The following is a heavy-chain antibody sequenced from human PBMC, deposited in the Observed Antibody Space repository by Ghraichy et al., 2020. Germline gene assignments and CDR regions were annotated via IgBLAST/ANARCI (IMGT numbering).Heavy chain of an antibody. CDR3: ARVPNRYSYGPSDY. CDR1: GFTFSSYS. CDR2: ISSSSSYI. Sequence: GSLRLSCAASGFTFSSYSMNWVRQAPGKGLEWVSSISSSSSYIYYADSVKGRFTISRDNAKNSLYLQMNSLRAEDTAVYYCARVPNRYSYGPSDYWGQGTLVTVSS. D-gene: IGHD5-18*01. J-gene: IGHJ4*02. V-gene: IGHV3-21*01.